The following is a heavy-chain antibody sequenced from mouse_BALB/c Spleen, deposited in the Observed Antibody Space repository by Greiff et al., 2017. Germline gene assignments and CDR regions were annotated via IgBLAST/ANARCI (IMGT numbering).Heavy chain of an antibody. CDR1: GYTFTSYW. Sequence: VQLQQSGTVLARPGASVKMSCKASGYTFTSYWMHWVKQRPGQGLEWIGAIYPGNSDTSYNQKFKGKAKLTAVTSTSTAYMELSSLTNEDSAVYYCTRWDYGNYVGYWGQGTTLTVSS. CDR2: IYPGNSDT. J-gene: IGHJ2*01. CDR3: TRWDYGNYVGY. D-gene: IGHD2-1*01. V-gene: IGHV1-5*01.